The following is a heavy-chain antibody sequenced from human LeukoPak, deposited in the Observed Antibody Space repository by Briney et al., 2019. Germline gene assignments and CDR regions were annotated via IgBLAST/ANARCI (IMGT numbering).Heavy chain of an antibody. CDR2: ISYDGSNK. Sequence: HPGRSLRLSCAASGFTFSSYAMHWVRQAPGKGLEWVAVISYDGSNKYYADSVKGRFTISRDNSKNTLYLQMNSLRAEDTAVYYCASSIAARQLPHRKNAFDIWGQGTMVTVSS. CDR1: GFTFSSYA. V-gene: IGHV3-30-3*01. J-gene: IGHJ3*02. D-gene: IGHD6-6*01. CDR3: ASSIAARQLPHRKNAFDI.